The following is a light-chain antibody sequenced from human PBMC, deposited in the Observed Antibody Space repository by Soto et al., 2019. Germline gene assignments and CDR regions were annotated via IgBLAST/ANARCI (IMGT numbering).Light chain of an antibody. J-gene: IGLJ3*02. V-gene: IGLV6-57*01. CDR2: EDN. CDR3: QSYDATNQV. Sequence: NFMLTQPHSVSGSPGKTVIISCTRSSGSIASNYVQWYQQRPGSSPTTVIYEDNQRPSGVPDRFSGSIDSSSNSASLTISGLENEDEADYFCQSYDATNQVFGGGTKLTVL. CDR1: SGSIASNY.